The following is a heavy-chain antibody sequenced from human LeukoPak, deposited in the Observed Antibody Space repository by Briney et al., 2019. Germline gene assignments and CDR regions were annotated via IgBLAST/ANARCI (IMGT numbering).Heavy chain of an antibody. D-gene: IGHD4-17*01. CDR3: ARQMRLRDYFDY. V-gene: IGHV4-39*01. CDR2: IYYSGST. Sequence: PSETLSLTCTVSGGSISSSSYCWGWIRQPPGKELEWIGSIYYSGSTYYNPSLKSRVTISVDTSKNQFSLKVSSVTAADTAVYYCARQMRLRDYFDYWGQGTLVTVFS. CDR1: GGSISSSSYC. J-gene: IGHJ4*02.